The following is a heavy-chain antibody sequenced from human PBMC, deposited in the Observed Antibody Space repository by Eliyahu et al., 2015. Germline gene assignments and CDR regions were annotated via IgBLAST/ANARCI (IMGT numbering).Heavy chain of an antibody. V-gene: IGHV3-21*01. CDR1: GFTFXSXS. J-gene: IGHJ4*02. CDR2: ISSSSSYX. Sequence: EVQLVESGGGLVKPGGSLXLSCAASGFTFXSXSMNWVRQAPGKGLEWVXXISSSSSYXYYADSVKGRXTISRDNAKNSLYLQMNSLRAEDTAVYYCARDKGSGWYWDGDYWGQGTLVTVSS. CDR3: ARDKGSGWYWDGDY. D-gene: IGHD6-19*01.